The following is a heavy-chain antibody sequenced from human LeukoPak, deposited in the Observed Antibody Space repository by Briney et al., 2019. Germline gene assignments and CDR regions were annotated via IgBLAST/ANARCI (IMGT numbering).Heavy chain of an antibody. D-gene: IGHD3-10*01. V-gene: IGHV4-4*02. J-gene: IGHJ4*02. CDR3: AREDRVRGVTDY. CDR2: IYHSGST. CDR1: GFTVSSNY. Sequence: GSLRLSCAAPGFTVSSNYMSWVRQPPGKGLEWIGEIYHSGSTNYNPSLKSRVTISVDKSKNQFSLKLSSVATADTAVYYCAREDRVRGVTDYWGQGTLVTVSS.